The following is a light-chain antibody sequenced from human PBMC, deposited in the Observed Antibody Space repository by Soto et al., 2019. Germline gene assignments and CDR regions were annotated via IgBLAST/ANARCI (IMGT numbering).Light chain of an antibody. J-gene: IGKJ1*01. CDR1: QRINSN. CDR3: QQYNNWPPWT. CDR2: RAS. V-gene: IGKV3-15*01. Sequence: EVVMTQSPATLSVSPGERATLSCRASQRINSNSAWYQQKPGQAPRLLIYRASTRATGIPARFSGSGSGTEFTLTISSLQSEDFAVYYCQQYNNWPPWTFGQGTKVDIK.